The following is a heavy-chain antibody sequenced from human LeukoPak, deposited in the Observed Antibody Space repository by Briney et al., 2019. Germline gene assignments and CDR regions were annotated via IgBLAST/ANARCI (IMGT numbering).Heavy chain of an antibody. J-gene: IGHJ6*04. CDR1: GFTFSNAW. D-gene: IGHD3-10*01. Sequence: GGSLRLSCAASGFTFSNAWMSWVRQAPGKGLEWVGRIKSKTDGGTTDYAAPVKGRFTISRDDSKNTLYLQMNSLKTEDTAVYYCTTDPMVRHYYYGMDVWSKGTTVTVSS. V-gene: IGHV3-15*01. CDR2: IKSKTDGGTT. CDR3: TTDPMVRHYYYGMDV.